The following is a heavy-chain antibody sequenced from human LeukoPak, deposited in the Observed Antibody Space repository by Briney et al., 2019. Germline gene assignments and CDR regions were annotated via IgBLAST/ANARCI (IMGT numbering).Heavy chain of an antibody. V-gene: IGHV3-69-1*01. Sequence: GGSLRLSCAAPGFSFSTYSMSWVRQAPGKGLGWGSFISISDTINYAGSVKGRLNVSRDNAWNSLYLQMNSLRVEDPAVYSCARHVEIPSAAPDYYYYYYMDVWGIGTTVTVSS. CDR1: GFSFSTYS. J-gene: IGHJ6*03. CDR2: ISISDTI. D-gene: IGHD6-25*01. CDR3: ARHVEIPSAAPDYYYYYYMDV.